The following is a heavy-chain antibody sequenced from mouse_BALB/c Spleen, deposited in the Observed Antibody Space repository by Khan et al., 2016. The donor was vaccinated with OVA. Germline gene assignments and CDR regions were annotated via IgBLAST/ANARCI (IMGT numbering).Heavy chain of an antibody. D-gene: IGHD1-1*01. V-gene: IGHV3-2*02. Sequence: EVKLQESGPGLVKPSQSLSLTCTVTGYSITSGYAWNWIRQFPENKLEWMGYISYSGVPSYTPSLKSRISITRDTSKNQFFLQLNSVTTEDTATYYGARRKYYGYYFDYWGQGTTLTVSS. CDR3: ARRKYYGYYFDY. J-gene: IGHJ2*01. CDR2: ISYSGVP. CDR1: GYSITSGYA.